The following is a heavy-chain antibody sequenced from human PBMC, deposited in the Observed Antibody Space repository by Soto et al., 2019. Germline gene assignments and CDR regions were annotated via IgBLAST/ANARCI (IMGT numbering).Heavy chain of an antibody. J-gene: IGHJ2*01. D-gene: IGHD6-6*01. Sequence: GGSLRLSCVVSGFTFSSSGMSWVRQAPGKWLEWVAGISDSGSRTYYEDSVKGRFTTSRDNSKNTLSLEMNTLRAEDTAVYYCAKGKGGTSSGRGLRVNIGWYFDLWGRGXLVTVS. CDR1: GFTFSSSG. V-gene: IGHV3-23*02. CDR2: ISDSGSRT. CDR3: AKGKGGTSSGRGLRVNIGWYFDL.